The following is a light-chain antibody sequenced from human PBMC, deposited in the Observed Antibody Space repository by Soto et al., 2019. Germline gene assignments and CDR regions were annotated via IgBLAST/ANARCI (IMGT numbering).Light chain of an antibody. J-gene: IGKJ4*01. Sequence: EIVLTQSPATLSLSPGERAALSCRASQSVSSYLAWYQQKPGQAPRLLNYDASKRAPGTPARFTGSGSGTDCTLTMIGLEPEDFAVYFCQQRSVWPPTFGGGTKVEI. CDR1: QSVSSY. CDR3: QQRSVWPPT. CDR2: DAS. V-gene: IGKV3-11*01.